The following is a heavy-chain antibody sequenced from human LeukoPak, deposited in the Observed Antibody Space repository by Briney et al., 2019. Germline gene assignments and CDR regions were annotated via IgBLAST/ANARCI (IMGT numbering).Heavy chain of an antibody. CDR2: INSDGSST. CDR1: GFTFSSYW. J-gene: IGHJ4*02. D-gene: IGHD6-13*01. Sequence: GSLRLSCAASGFTFSSYWMHWVRQAPGKGLVWVSRINSDGSSTSYADSVKGRFTISRDNAKNTLYLQMNSLRAEDTAVYYCAREFIAAAGFDYWGQGTLVTVSS. V-gene: IGHV3-74*01. CDR3: AREFIAAAGFDY.